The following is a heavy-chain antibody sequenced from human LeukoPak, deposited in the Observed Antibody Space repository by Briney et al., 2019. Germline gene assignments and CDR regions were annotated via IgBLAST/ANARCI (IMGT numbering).Heavy chain of an antibody. CDR2: IKSDGSET. J-gene: IGHJ4*02. CDR3: ASDLNHDSGG. V-gene: IGHV3-7*01. D-gene: IGHD3-22*01. CDR1: GFSFSATW. Sequence: PGWSLRLSCAASGFSFSATWITWVRPAPGKGLECVANIKSDGSETYYLHSVKGRFTVSRDNAKNSLYLQMKSLSVEDTATYYCASDLNHDSGGWGQGTLVTV.